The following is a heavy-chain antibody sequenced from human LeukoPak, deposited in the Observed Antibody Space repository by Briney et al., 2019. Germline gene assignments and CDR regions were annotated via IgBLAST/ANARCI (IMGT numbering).Heavy chain of an antibody. CDR1: GFTFDDYA. D-gene: IGHD3-22*01. CDR3: AKDSGWHYYDSSGYKDY. CDR2: ISWNSGSI. Sequence: GRSLRLSCAASGFTFDDYAMHWVRQAPGKGLEWVSGISWNSGSIGYADSVKGRSTISRDNAKNSLYLQMNSLRAEDTALYYCAKDSGWHYYDSSGYKDYWGQGTLVTVSS. J-gene: IGHJ4*02. V-gene: IGHV3-9*01.